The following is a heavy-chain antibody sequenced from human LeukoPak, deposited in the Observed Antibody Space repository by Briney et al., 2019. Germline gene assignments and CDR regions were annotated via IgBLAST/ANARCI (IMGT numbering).Heavy chain of an antibody. CDR2: ISGSGGST. D-gene: IGHD6-13*01. CDR1: GFTFSSYA. CDR3: VKEAAFGYSSSWYYFDY. V-gene: IGHV3-23*01. Sequence: SGGSLRLSCAASGFTFSSYAMSWVRQAPGKGLEWVSAISGSGGSTYYADSVKGRFTISRDNSKNTLYLQMNSLRAEDTAVYYCVKEAAFGYSSSWYYFDYWGQGTLVTVSS. J-gene: IGHJ4*02.